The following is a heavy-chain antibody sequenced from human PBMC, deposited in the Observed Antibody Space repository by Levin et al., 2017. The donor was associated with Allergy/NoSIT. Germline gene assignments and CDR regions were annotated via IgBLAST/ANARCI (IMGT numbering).Heavy chain of an antibody. V-gene: IGHV3-20*04. Sequence: GESLKISCAASGFTFDDYGMSWVRQAPGKGLEWVSGINWNGGSTGYADSVKGRFTISRDNAKNSLYLQMNSLRAEDTALYYCARQALRYGSGSYYRYYYYYMDVWGKGTTVTVSS. J-gene: IGHJ6*03. CDR1: GFTFDDYG. D-gene: IGHD3-10*01. CDR2: INWNGGST. CDR3: ARQALRYGSGSYYRYYYYYMDV.